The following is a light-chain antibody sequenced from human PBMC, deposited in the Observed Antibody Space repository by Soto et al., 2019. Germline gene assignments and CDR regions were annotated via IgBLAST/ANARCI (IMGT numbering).Light chain of an antibody. J-gene: IGLJ2*01. CDR2: DDT. V-gene: IGLV3-21*02. CDR3: QVWDTSSAVV. CDR1: NIGTKG. Sequence: SYELTQPPSVSVAPGQTASITCGGHNIGTKGVHWYQQKSGQAPVVVVYDDTDRPSGIPERFSGSNSGNTATLSISRVEAGDEADYYCQVWDTSSAVVFGGGTKLTVL.